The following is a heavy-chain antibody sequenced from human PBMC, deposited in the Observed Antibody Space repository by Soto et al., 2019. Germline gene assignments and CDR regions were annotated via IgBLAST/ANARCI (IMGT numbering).Heavy chain of an antibody. Sequence: QITLRESGPTRVKPTQTLTLTCTFSGFSLSARPVAVGWIRQPPGKALERLALIYWDDDKRYSPSLMSRLTITKDPSKNQVVTTMPNMDPLDTAIYYCVHRAGIDGNWNGGYFDYWGQGALVTVSS. CDR1: GFSLSARPVA. CDR3: VHRAGIDGNWNGGYFDY. D-gene: IGHD1-1*01. J-gene: IGHJ4*02. CDR2: IYWDDDK. V-gene: IGHV2-5*02.